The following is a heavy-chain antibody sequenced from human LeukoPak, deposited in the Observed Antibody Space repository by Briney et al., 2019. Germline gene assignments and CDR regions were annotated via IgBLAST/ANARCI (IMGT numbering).Heavy chain of an antibody. CDR2: ISGSGVIT. D-gene: IGHD4-23*01. J-gene: IGHJ4*02. CDR1: GFTFSNYA. Sequence: GGSLRLSCAASGFTFSNYAMSWVRQAPGKGLEWVSAISGSGVITFYADSVKGRFTISRDNSRNTLYLQMNSLRAEDTAVYYCAKERWEQTRDDYFDCWGQGTLVTVSS. CDR3: AKERWEQTRDDYFDC. V-gene: IGHV3-23*01.